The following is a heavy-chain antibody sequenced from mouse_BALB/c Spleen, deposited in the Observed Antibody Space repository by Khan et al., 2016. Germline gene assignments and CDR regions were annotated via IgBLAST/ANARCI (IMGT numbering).Heavy chain of an antibody. V-gene: IGHV1S137*01. CDR2: ISTYYGDA. J-gene: IGHJ2*01. CDR3: ARWRAELDY. CDR1: GYTFTDYA. Sequence: QVQLQQSGAELVRPGVSVKISCKGSGYTFTDYAMHWVKQSHAKSLEWIGVISTYYGDASYNQKFKGKATMTVDKSSSTAYMELARLTSEDSAIYYCARWRAELDYWGQGTTLTVSS. D-gene: IGHD3-3*01.